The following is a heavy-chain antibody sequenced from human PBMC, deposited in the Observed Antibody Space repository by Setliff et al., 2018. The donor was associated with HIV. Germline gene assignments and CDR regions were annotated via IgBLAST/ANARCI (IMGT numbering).Heavy chain of an antibody. D-gene: IGHD3-22*01. V-gene: IGHV1-69*05. Sequence: SVKVSCKASGGTFSSYAISWVRQAPGQGLEWMGGIIPIFGTANYAQEFQGRVTITTDESTRTAYMELSSLRSEDTAVYYCAGVFGVYYDKEGPYDAFDIWGQGTMVTVSS. CDR1: GGTFSSYA. J-gene: IGHJ3*02. CDR3: AGVFGVYYDKEGPYDAFDI. CDR2: IIPIFGTA.